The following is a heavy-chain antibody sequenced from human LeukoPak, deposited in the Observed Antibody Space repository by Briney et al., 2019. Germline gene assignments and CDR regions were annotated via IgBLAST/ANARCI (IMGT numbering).Heavy chain of an antibody. CDR3: ARGTWEDGNSTNPFFDF. Sequence: QPGGSLRLSCAASGFTFSSYEMHWVRQAPGKGLEWVSYMSTSGATIYHADSVKGRFSISRDNAKKSLYLQMNSLRAEDTAVYYCARGTWEDGNSTNPFFDFWGQGTLVTVSS. CDR1: GFTFSSYE. J-gene: IGHJ4*02. V-gene: IGHV3-48*03. CDR2: MSTSGATI. D-gene: IGHD1-26*01.